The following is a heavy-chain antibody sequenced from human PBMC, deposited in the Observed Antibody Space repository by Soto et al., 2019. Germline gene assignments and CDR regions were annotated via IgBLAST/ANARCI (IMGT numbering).Heavy chain of an antibody. CDR2: ISAYNGNT. V-gene: IGHV1-18*01. J-gene: IGHJ3*02. D-gene: IGHD6-19*01. CDR3: ARDGAPGIAVAEDAFDI. CDR1: GYTFTSYG. Sequence: QVPLVQSGAEVKKPGASVKVSCKASGYTFTSYGISWVRQAPGQGLEWMGWISAYNGNTNYAQKLQGRVTMTTDTSTSTAYMELRSLRSDDTVVYYCARDGAPGIAVAEDAFDIWGQGTMVTVSS.